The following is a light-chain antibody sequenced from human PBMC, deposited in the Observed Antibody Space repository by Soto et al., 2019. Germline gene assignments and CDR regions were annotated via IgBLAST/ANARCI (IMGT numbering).Light chain of an antibody. CDR1: QSLLHSNGYNY. CDR3: MQSLQTPLT. V-gene: IGKV2-28*01. Sequence: DIVMTQSPLSLSVTPGEPASISCRSSQSLLHSNGYNYLDWYLQKPGQSPQLLIYLGSTRASGVPDRFSGSGSGTDFTLKISRVEAEDVGVYYCMQSLQTPLTFGPGTKVDN. CDR2: LGS. J-gene: IGKJ3*01.